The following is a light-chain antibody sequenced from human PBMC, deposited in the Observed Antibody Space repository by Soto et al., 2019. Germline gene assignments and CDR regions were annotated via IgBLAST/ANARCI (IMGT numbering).Light chain of an antibody. Sequence: EIVLTQSPGTLSLSPGERATLSCRASQSVSSSYLAWYQQKPGQAPRLLIYGASSRATAIPDRFSGSGAGTDFTLTIRRLEPEDFAVYYCKQYGSSPGTFGQGTKVDIK. CDR1: QSVSSSY. CDR2: GAS. V-gene: IGKV3-20*01. J-gene: IGKJ1*01. CDR3: KQYGSSPGT.